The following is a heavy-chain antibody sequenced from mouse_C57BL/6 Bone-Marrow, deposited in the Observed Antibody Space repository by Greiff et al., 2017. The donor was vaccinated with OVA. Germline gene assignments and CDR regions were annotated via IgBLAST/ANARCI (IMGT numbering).Heavy chain of an antibody. CDR3: ARNGNYLYYAMDY. D-gene: IGHD2-1*01. CDR1: GYTFTDYY. Sequence: EVQLQQSGPELVKPGASVKISCKASGYTFTDYYMNWVKQSHGKSLEWIGDINPNNGGTSYNQKFKGKATLTVDKSSSTAYMELRSLTSEDSAVYYCARNGNYLYYAMDYWGQGTSVTVSS. CDR2: INPNNGGT. V-gene: IGHV1-26*01. J-gene: IGHJ4*01.